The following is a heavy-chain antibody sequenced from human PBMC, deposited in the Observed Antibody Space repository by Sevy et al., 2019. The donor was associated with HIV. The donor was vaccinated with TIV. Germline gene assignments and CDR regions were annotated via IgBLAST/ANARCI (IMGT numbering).Heavy chain of an antibody. V-gene: IGHV4-39*01. D-gene: IGHD3-3*01. CDR2: IYYSGST. J-gene: IGHJ5*02. Sequence: SETLSLTCTVSGGSISSSSYYWGWIRQPPGKGLEWIASIYYSGSTYYNPSLKSRVTISVDTSKNQLSLKLSSVTAADTAVYYCARGVLPRITIFGVGCWFDPWGQGTLVTVSS. CDR3: ARGVLPRITIFGVGCWFDP. CDR1: GGSISSSSYY.